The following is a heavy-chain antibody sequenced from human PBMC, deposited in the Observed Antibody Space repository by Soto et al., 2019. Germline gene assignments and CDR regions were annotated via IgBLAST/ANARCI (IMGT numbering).Heavy chain of an antibody. CDR3: AKDGVGATGADFDY. J-gene: IGHJ4*02. Sequence: EVQLLESGGGLVQPGGSLRLSCAASGFTFSSYAMSWVRQAPWRGLEWVSAISGSGGSTYYADSVKGRFTISGDNSKNTLYLQMNSLRAEDTAVYYCAKDGVGATGADFDYWGQGTLVTVSS. CDR2: ISGSGGST. D-gene: IGHD1-26*01. CDR1: GFTFSSYA. V-gene: IGHV3-23*01.